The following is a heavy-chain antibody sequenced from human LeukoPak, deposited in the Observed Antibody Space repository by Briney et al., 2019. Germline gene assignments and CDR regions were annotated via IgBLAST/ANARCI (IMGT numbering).Heavy chain of an antibody. V-gene: IGHV3-20*04. J-gene: IGHJ4*02. CDR1: GFTFDDYG. Sequence: GGSLRLSCAASGFTFDDYGMSWVRQAPGKGLEWVSGINWNGGSTGYADSVKGRFTISRDNSKNTLYLQMNSLRAEDTAVYYSHTYYYDSSGYSLVDYWGQGTLVTVSS. CDR2: INWNGGST. D-gene: IGHD3-22*01. CDR3: HTYYYDSSGYSLVDY.